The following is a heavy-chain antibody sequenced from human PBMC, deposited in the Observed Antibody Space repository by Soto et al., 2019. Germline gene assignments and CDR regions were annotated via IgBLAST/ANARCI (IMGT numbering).Heavy chain of an antibody. Sequence: PGGPLRLSCAASGFTFSSYAMHWVRQAPGKGLVWVSRINADGSSRXXADSVKGXXTSSRGKTKKXRYLQXNSLRVEDTDXYYCARASGSNIHFDYWGQGTLVTVSS. J-gene: IGHJ4*02. CDR2: INADGSSR. CDR1: GFTFSSYA. D-gene: IGHD1-26*01. V-gene: IGHV3-74*03. CDR3: ARASGSNIHFDY.